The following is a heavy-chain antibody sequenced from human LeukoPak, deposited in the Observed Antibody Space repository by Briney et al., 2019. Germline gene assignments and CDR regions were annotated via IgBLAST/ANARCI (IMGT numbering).Heavy chain of an antibody. CDR2: IYPGDSDT. CDR1: GYSFTSYW. J-gene: IGHJ4*02. CDR3: VIDTNNFYGSGSFDY. V-gene: IGHV5-51*01. Sequence: GESLKISCKGSGYSFTSYWLGWVRQMSGKGLEWMGIIYPGDSDTRYSPSFQGQVTISADKSITTAYLQWSSLKASDTAMYYCVIDTNNFYGSGSFDYWGQGTLVTVSS. D-gene: IGHD3-10*01.